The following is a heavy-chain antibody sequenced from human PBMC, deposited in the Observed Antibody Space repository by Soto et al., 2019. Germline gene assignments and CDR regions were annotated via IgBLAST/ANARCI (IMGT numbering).Heavy chain of an antibody. D-gene: IGHD5-18*01. CDR2: INQGGSET. CDR3: ARDGPIQPLRQSYQF. J-gene: IGHJ1*01. Sequence: PWGSLLVSCASSVFPFTVFWMSWVRRVPGKGLEWLANINQGGSETYYVDSVKGRFTISRDNAANLVYLEMNSLRAEDTAVYYCARDGPIQPLRQSYQFWGQGTMVTVSS. V-gene: IGHV3-7*01. CDR1: VFPFTVFW.